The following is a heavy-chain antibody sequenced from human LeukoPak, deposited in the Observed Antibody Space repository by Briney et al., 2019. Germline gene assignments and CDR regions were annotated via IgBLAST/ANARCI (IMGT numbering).Heavy chain of an antibody. D-gene: IGHD6-6*01. CDR2: INHSGST. CDR3: ARHDYSSSYFDY. Sequence: SETLSLTCTVYGGSFSGYYWSWIRQPPGKGLEWIGEINHSGSTNYNPSLKSRVTISVDTSKNQFSLKLSSVTAADTAVYYCARHDYSSSYFDYWGQGTLVTVSS. J-gene: IGHJ4*02. V-gene: IGHV4-34*01. CDR1: GGSFSGYY.